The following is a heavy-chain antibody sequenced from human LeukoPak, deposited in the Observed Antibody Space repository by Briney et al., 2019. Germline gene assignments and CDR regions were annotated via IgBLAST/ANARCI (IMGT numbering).Heavy chain of an antibody. J-gene: IGHJ4*02. D-gene: IGHD5-18*01. CDR3: AKDEGYSYGLIDY. CDR2: ISWNSGSI. V-gene: IGHV3-9*01. Sequence: GGSLRLSCAASGFTFSSYGMSWVRQAPGKGLEWVSGISWNSGSIGYADSVKGRFTISRDNAKNSLYLQMNSLRAEDTALYYCAKDEGYSYGLIDYWGQGTLVTVSS. CDR1: GFTFSSYG.